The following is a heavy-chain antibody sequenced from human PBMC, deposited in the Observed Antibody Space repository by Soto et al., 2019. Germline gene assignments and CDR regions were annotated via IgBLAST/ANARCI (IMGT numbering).Heavy chain of an antibody. Sequence: ASVKVSCKASGYTFTGYYMHWVRQAPGQGLEWMGWINPNSGGTNYAQEFQGRVTMTRDTSISTAYMELSRLRSDDTAVYYCARGEGRWLQLRIWFDPWGQGTLVTVSS. D-gene: IGHD5-12*01. CDR2: INPNSGGT. CDR3: ARGEGRWLQLRIWFDP. V-gene: IGHV1-2*02. J-gene: IGHJ5*02. CDR1: GYTFTGYY.